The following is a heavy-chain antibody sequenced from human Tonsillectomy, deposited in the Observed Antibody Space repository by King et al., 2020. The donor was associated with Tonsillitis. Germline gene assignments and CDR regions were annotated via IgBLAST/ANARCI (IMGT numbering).Heavy chain of an antibody. CDR3: ARRHSGPLVAAPIRDAFDI. V-gene: IGHV2-5*02. CDR2: IYWDNDT. J-gene: IGHJ3*02. CDR1: GFSLITSGVG. D-gene: IGHD5-12*01. Sequence: FTLKESGPTLVKPTETLTLTCTFSGFSLITSGVGVGWIRQPPGKALEWLALIYWDNDTRYSPSLKSRLTITKDTSRNKVVLTMTNMDPVDTATYFCARRHSGPLVAAPIRDAFDIWGQGTMVTVSS.